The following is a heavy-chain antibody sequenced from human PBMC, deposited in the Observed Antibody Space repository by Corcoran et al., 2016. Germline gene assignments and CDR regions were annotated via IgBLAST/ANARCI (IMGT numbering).Heavy chain of an antibody. CDR1: GFTFSSYS. V-gene: IGHV3-21*01. Sequence: EVQLVESGGGLVKPGGSLRLSCAASGFTFSSYSMNWVRQAPGKGLEWVSSISSSSSYIYYAESLKGRFTISRDNAKNSLYLQMKSLRAEDTAVYYCAREAIRTNYFYYGMDVWGQGTTVTVSS. J-gene: IGHJ6*02. CDR2: ISSSSSYI. CDR3: AREAIRTNYFYYGMDV.